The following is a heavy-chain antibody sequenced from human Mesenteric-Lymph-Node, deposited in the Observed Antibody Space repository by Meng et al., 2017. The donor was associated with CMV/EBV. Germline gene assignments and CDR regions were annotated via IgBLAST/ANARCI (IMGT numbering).Heavy chain of an antibody. CDR1: GFSFNNYE. V-gene: IGHV3-21*01. J-gene: IGHJ6*02. CDR2: ISSSGSHI. Sequence: GESLKISCAASGFSFNNYEMNWVRQAPGTGLEWVSSISSSGSHIYYADSVKGRFTISRDNAKNSLYLQMNSLRAEDTAVYYCARDPASVVWGQGTTVTVSS. D-gene: IGHD6-19*01. CDR3: ARDPASVV.